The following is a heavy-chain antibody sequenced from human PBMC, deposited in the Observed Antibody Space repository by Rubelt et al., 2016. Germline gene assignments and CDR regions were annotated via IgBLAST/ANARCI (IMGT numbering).Heavy chain of an antibody. J-gene: IGHJ4*02. Sequence: APGQGLEWMGWINPNSGGTNYAQKFQGRVTMTRDTSISTAYMELSRLRSDDTAVYYCARDRNYYDSCGYPDYWGQGTLVTVSS. V-gene: IGHV1-2*02. D-gene: IGHD3-22*01. CDR2: INPNSGGT. CDR3: ARDRNYYDSCGYPDY.